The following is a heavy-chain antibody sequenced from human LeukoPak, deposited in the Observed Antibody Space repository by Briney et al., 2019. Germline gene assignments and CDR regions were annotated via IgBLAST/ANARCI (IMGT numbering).Heavy chain of an antibody. Sequence: GGSLRLSCAASGFTFSNAWMNWVRQAPGKGLEWVGRIRSKNNGGTPEYAAPVKGRFTISRDDSRNTLYLQMNSLKTDDTAVYYCARGSNSYDSSDFDHWGQGTLVTVSS. J-gene: IGHJ4*02. D-gene: IGHD3-22*01. CDR2: IRSKNNGGTP. CDR1: GFTFSNAW. CDR3: ARGSNSYDSSDFDH. V-gene: IGHV3-15*01.